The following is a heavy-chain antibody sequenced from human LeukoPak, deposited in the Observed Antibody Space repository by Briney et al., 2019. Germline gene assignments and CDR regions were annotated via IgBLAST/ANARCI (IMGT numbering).Heavy chain of an antibody. D-gene: IGHD3-22*01. V-gene: IGHV4-59*01. CDR3: ARRGSGYPYYFDY. Sequence: PSETLSLTCTVSGGSINDYYWSWIRQPPGKGLEWIGYIHYGGNTDYNPSLKSRVVISVDTPNNQFSLKLNSATAADTAVYYCARRGSGYPYYFDYWGQGTLVTVSS. CDR1: GGSINDYY. J-gene: IGHJ4*02. CDR2: IHYGGNT.